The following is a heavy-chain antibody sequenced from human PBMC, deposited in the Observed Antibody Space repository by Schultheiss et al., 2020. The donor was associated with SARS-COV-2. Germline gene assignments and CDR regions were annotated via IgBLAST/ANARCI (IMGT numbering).Heavy chain of an antibody. V-gene: IGHV4-31*03. CDR2: IYYSGST. CDR1: GGSISSGGYY. Sequence: SETLSLTCTVSGGSISSGGYYWSWIRQHPGKGLEWIGYIYYSGSTNYNPSLKSRVTISVDTSKNQFSLKLSSVTAADTAVYYCARERLYDSSGYGTGAFDIWGQGTMVTVSS. J-gene: IGHJ3*02. CDR3: ARERLYDSSGYGTGAFDI. D-gene: IGHD3-22*01.